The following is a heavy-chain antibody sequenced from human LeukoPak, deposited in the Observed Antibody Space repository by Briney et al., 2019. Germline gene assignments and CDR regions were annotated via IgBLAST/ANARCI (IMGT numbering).Heavy chain of an antibody. D-gene: IGHD6-13*01. V-gene: IGHV3-66*02. CDR3: ARAFVTAAGFFDT. Sequence: GGSLRLSCAASGFTVSSSYMCWVRQAPRQGQEWVSVIYSGGDTQYADSVKGRFTISRDNSGNTLYLQMNSLRTEDTAVYYCARAFVTAAGFFDTWGQGTLVTVSS. CDR2: IYSGGDT. CDR1: GFTVSSSY. J-gene: IGHJ4*02.